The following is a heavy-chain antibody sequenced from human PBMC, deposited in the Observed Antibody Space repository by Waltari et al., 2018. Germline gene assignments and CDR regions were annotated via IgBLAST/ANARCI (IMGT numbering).Heavy chain of an antibody. CDR1: GGSISSRSSY. D-gene: IGHD5-12*01. V-gene: IGHV4-39*07. Sequence: QLQLQASGPGLVKPSETLSLPCTVSGGSISSRSSYWGWIRHPPGKGLEWIGSIYYSGSTYYNPSLKSRVTISVDTSKNQFSLKLSSVTAADTAVYYCAREQVATSFGYYGMDVWGQGTTVTVSS. J-gene: IGHJ6*02. CDR3: AREQVATSFGYYGMDV. CDR2: IYYSGST.